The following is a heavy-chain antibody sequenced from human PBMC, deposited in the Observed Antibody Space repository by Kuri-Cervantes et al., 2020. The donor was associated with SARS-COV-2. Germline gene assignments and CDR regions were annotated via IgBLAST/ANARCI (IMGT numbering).Heavy chain of an antibody. D-gene: IGHD2-2*02. CDR1: GGSISSSSYY. CDR2: IYYSGST. Sequence: ESLKISCTVSGGSISSSSYYWGWIRQPPGKGLEWIGSIYYSGSTYYNPSLKSRVTISVDTSKNQFSLKLSSVTAADTAVYYCARPESFGIVVVTAAIPVSFTDWYFDLWGRGTLVTVSS. CDR3: ARPESFGIVVVTAAIPVSFTDWYFDL. J-gene: IGHJ2*01. V-gene: IGHV4-39*01.